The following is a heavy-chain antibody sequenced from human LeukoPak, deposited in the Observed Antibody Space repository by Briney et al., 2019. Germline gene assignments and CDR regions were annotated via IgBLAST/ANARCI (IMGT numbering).Heavy chain of an antibody. CDR3: ARGGPGRTMIVVTPWDY. D-gene: IGHD3-22*01. J-gene: IGHJ4*02. CDR1: GYTFTGYY. V-gene: IGHV1-2*02. Sequence: GASVKVSCKASGYTFTGYYMHWVRQAPGQGLEWMGWINPNSGGTNYAQKFQGRVTMTRDTSISTAYMELSRLRSDDTVVYYCARGGPGRTMIVVTPWDYWGQGTLVTVSS. CDR2: INPNSGGT.